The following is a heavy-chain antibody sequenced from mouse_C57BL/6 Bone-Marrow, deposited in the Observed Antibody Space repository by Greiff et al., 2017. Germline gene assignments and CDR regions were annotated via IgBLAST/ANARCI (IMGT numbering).Heavy chain of an antibody. D-gene: IGHD2-5*01. CDR2: IYPGDGDT. CDR3: ARTGSNFPDD. Sequence: QVQLKESGPELVKPGASVKISCKASGYAFSSSWMNWVKQRPGKGLEWIGRIYPGDGDTNYNGKFKGKATLTADKSSSTAYMQLSSLTSEDSAVYFCARTGSNFPDDWGQGTTLPVSS. CDR1: GYAFSSSW. V-gene: IGHV1-82*01. J-gene: IGHJ2*01.